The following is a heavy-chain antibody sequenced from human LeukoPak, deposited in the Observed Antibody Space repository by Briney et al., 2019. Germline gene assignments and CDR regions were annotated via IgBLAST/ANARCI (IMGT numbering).Heavy chain of an antibody. D-gene: IGHD6-13*01. Sequence: WETLSLTCTVSGDSVTTTNFYWGWIRQAPGKGLEWIGNLYYGVNTYYKPSLKSRVTISVDTSLNQFSLILTSVTAADTGVYYCARLRVQQLASSYYMDVWGKGTTVTVSS. CDR3: ARLRVQQLASSYYMDV. CDR1: GDSVTTTNFY. V-gene: IGHV4-39*01. CDR2: LYYGVNT. J-gene: IGHJ6*03.